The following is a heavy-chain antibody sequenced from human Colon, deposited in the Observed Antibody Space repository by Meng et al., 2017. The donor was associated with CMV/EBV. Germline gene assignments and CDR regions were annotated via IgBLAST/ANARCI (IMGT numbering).Heavy chain of an antibody. Sequence: GGSLRLSCVASGFTFRNYWMHWVRQSPGKGLVWVSHILNDGSGTGYADSVKGRFTISRDNAKNTLYPQMDSLRVEDTPVYYCARGAGGFDYWGQGTRVTVSS. CDR2: ILNDGSGT. J-gene: IGHJ4*02. V-gene: IGHV3-74*01. CDR3: ARGAGGFDY. CDR1: GFTFRNYW. D-gene: IGHD3-10*01.